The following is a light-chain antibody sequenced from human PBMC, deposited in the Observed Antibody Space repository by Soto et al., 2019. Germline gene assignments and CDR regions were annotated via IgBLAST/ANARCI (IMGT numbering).Light chain of an antibody. Sequence: EIVLTQSPGTLSLSPGHRGTLSCSASQNLGTLYLAWFQQKSGQAPRLLIYSASRRATGIPDRFTGSGSGTDFTLTINRVEPEDFAVYFCQQYAGSPRTFGQGTKVDIK. CDR2: SAS. CDR1: QNLGTLY. V-gene: IGKV3-20*01. CDR3: QQYAGSPRT. J-gene: IGKJ1*01.